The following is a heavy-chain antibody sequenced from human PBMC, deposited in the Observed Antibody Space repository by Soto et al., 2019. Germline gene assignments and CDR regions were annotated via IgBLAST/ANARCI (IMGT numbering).Heavy chain of an antibody. D-gene: IGHD3-16*01. CDR3: TSTCSRTGCYDSGY. CDR2: IKTKGDGGTA. V-gene: IGHV3-15*01. J-gene: IGHJ4*02. CDR1: GLTFNNAW. Sequence: EVQLVESGGGLVKPGESLRLSCEASGLTFNNAWMTWVRQAPGKGLELVGHIKTKGDGGTADYAAPVKGRFSISKDDSKNTHFLEMNSLKTEDTAVYYCTSTCSRTGCYDSGYWGLGTLVTVSS.